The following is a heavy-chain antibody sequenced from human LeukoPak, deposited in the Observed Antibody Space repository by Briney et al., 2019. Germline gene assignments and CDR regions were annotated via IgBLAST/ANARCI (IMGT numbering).Heavy chain of an antibody. CDR2: IKQDGSEK. V-gene: IGHV3-7*01. D-gene: IGHD3-22*01. J-gene: IGHJ4*02. CDR3: ARLLYYDSSGYYDY. CDR1: GFTVSSNY. Sequence: GGSLRLSCAVSGFTVSSNYMSWVRQAPGKGLEWVANIKQDGSEKYYVDSVKGRFTISRDNAKNSLYLQMNSLRAEDTAVYYCARLLYYDSSGYYDYWGQGTLVTVSS.